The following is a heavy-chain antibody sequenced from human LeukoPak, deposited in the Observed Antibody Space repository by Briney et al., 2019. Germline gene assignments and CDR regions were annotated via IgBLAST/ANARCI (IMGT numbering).Heavy chain of an antibody. CDR1: GYTFTSYG. V-gene: IGHV1-18*01. CDR3: ARRGRYYYYYYMDV. J-gene: IGHJ6*03. CDR2: ISAYNGNT. Sequence: ASVKVSYKASGYTFTSYGISWVRQAPGQGLEWMGWISAYNGNTNYAQKLQGRGTMTTDTSTSTAYMELRSLRSDDTAAYYCARRGRYYYYYYMDVWGKGTTVTVSS.